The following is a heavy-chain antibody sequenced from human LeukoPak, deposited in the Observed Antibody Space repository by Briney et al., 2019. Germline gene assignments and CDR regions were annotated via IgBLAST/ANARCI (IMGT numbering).Heavy chain of an antibody. J-gene: IGHJ6*03. CDR1: GGTFSSYA. CDR3: ARATVVVPAAMSYYYYMDV. D-gene: IGHD2-2*01. CDR2: IIPIFGTA. V-gene: IGHV1-69*05. Sequence: SVKVSCKASGGTFSSYAISWVRQAPGQGLEWMGGIIPIFGTANYAQKFQGRVTITTDESTSTAYMELSSLRSEDTAVYYCARATVVVPAAMSYYYYMDVWGKGTTVTVSS.